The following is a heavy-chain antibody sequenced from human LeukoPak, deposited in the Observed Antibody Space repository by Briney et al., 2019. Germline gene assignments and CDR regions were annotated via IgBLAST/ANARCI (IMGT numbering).Heavy chain of an antibody. J-gene: IGHJ4*02. D-gene: IGHD3-22*01. CDR3: ARLKKSIGSSGYYWHFDY. V-gene: IGHV3-7*01. Sequence: GGSLRLSCAASGFTFSNYWMSWVRQAPGMGLEWVANIKQDGSEKYYVDSVKGRFTISRDSAKNSLFLQMNSLRAEDAAVYYCARLKKSIGSSGYYWHFDYWGQGTLVTVSS. CDR2: IKQDGSEK. CDR1: GFTFSNYW.